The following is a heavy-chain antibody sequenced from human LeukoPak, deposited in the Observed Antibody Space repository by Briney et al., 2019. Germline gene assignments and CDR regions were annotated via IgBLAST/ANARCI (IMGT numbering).Heavy chain of an antibody. V-gene: IGHV3-30*18. CDR3: AKDIAVAGRSGGYYYFYGMDV. J-gene: IGHJ6*02. CDR1: GFTVSSYS. D-gene: IGHD6-19*01. Sequence: WWSLTLSCAASGFTVSSYSMNWVRQAPCKGLEWVAVISYDGSKKYYADSGKGRFTISRNNSKNTLYVKMKSLRAEETAVYYCAKDIAVAGRSGGYYYFYGMDVWGQGTTVTVSS. CDR2: ISYDGSKK.